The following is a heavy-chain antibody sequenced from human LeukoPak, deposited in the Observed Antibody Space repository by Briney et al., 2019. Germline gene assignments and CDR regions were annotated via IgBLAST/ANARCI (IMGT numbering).Heavy chain of an antibody. CDR3: ARDLLVSSGYLNWFDP. V-gene: IGHV4-39*07. CDR2: IYYSGST. J-gene: IGHJ5*02. Sequence: PSETLSLTCTVSGGSISSSSYYWGWTRQPPGKGLEWIGSIYYSGSTYYNPSLKSRVTISVDTSKNQFSLKLSSVTAADTAVYYCARDLLVSSGYLNWFDPWGQGTLVTVSS. CDR1: GGSISSSSYY. D-gene: IGHD3-22*01.